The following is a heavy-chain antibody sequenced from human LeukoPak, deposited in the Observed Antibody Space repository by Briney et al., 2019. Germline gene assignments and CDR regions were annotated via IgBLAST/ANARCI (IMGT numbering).Heavy chain of an antibody. J-gene: IGHJ4*02. CDR1: GFTFSDYY. CDR3: ARVRIPTVTTGVHYFDY. CDR2: ISSSGITI. Sequence: TGGPLRLSCAASGFTFSDYYMSWIRQAPGKGLEWVSYISSSGITIYYADPVKGRFTFSRDNAKNSLYLQMNSLRAEDTAVYYCARVRIPTVTTGVHYFDYWGQGTLVTVSS. V-gene: IGHV3-11*04. D-gene: IGHD4-17*01.